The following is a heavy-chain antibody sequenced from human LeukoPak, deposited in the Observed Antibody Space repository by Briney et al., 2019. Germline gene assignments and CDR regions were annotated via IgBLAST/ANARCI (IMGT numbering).Heavy chain of an antibody. V-gene: IGHV1-46*01. CDR1: GYTFTSYY. D-gene: IGHD1-26*01. Sequence: AASVKVSCKASGYTFTSYYMHWVRQAPGQGLEWMGIINPSGGSTSYAQKFQGRVTMTRDTSTSTVYMELSSLRSEDTAVYYCAREWTNSGSYNGFGPWGQGTLVTVSS. CDR2: INPSGGST. CDR3: AREWTNSGSYNGFGP. J-gene: IGHJ5*02.